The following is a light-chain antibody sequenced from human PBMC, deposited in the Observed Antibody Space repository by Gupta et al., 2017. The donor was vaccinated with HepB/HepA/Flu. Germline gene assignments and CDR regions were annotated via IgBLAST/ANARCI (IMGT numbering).Light chain of an antibody. V-gene: IGKV1-39*01. J-gene: IGKJ1*01. CDR3: QQSNNTWT. CDR1: QGISSY. CDR2: APS. Sequence: QITLSPSSLSASAGDRVTITCRASQGISSYLYCYQQKPGKAPKFMIYAPSRGQSGVPSRFGGSGYAXDFTLTXSRRQDEDSAYYYVQQSNNTWTFGXGTKVEIK.